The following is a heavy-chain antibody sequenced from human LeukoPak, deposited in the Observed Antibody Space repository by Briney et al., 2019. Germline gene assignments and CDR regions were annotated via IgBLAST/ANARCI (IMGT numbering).Heavy chain of an antibody. CDR3: AREPYYYDHTGFHPRYLDS. Sequence: SQTLSLTYVISGDSVSGSNGAWNWIRQSPSRGLEWLGRTYYRSKWYYAYAVSVKSRITINPDTSKNQVSLQLNSVTPEDTAVYYCAREPYYYDHTGFHPRYLDSWGQGALVSVSS. D-gene: IGHD3-22*01. V-gene: IGHV6-1*01. J-gene: IGHJ4*02. CDR2: TYYRSKWYY. CDR1: GDSVSGSNGA.